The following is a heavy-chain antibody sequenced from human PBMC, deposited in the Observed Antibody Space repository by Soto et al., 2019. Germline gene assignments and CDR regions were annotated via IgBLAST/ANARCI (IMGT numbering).Heavy chain of an antibody. J-gene: IGHJ4*02. Sequence: EVQLVESGGGLVNPGGSLRLSCATSGFTFSSYSMNWVRQAPGKGLEWVSSISSSSTYIYYADSVKGRFTISRDDAKKSLFLQMSSLRVEDTAVYYCARGGDTSGSWPRYWGQGTLVTVSS. CDR1: GFTFSSYS. CDR3: ARGGDTSGSWPRY. V-gene: IGHV3-21*01. D-gene: IGHD3-22*01. CDR2: ISSSSTYI.